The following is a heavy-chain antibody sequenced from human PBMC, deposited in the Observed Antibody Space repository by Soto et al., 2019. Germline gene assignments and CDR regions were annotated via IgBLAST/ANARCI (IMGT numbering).Heavy chain of an antibody. CDR3: APGSGDTVDSSGFYEY. CDR1: GASFSAYY. J-gene: IGHJ4*02. V-gene: IGHV4-34*01. D-gene: IGHD3-22*01. CDR2: INHSGGT. Sequence: ETRAPTCSAYGASFSAYYWSRIRQHPGKGLEWIREINHSGGTIYNPSLKSLVSISLDTSKSQFSVNLTSVSAADRAVYYCAPGSGDTVDSSGFYEYWAQGTQVTFTS.